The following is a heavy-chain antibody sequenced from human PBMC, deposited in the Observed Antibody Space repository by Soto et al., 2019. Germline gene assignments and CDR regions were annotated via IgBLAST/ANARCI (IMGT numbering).Heavy chain of an antibody. J-gene: IGHJ4*02. Sequence: PSETLSLTCTVSGGSISSSSYYWCWIRQPPGKGLEWIGSIYYSGSTYYNPSLKSRVTISVDTSKNQFSLKLSSVTAADTAVYYCARQYCSSTRCYNYFDYWGQGTLVTVSS. V-gene: IGHV4-39*01. D-gene: IGHD2-2*02. CDR3: ARQYCSSTRCYNYFDY. CDR2: IYYSGST. CDR1: GGSISSSSYY.